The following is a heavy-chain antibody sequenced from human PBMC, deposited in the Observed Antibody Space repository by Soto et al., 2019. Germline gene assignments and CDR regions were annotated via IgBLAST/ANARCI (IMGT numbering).Heavy chain of an antibody. V-gene: IGHV3-23*01. CDR1: GFTFSSYA. CDR2: ISGSGGST. Sequence: EVQLLESGGGLVQPGGSLRLSCADSGFTFSSYAMSWVRQAPGKGLEWVSAISGSGGSTYYADSVKGRFTISRDNSKNTLYLQMNSLRAEDTAVYYCAKDKGRLGAFDIWGQGTMVTVSS. J-gene: IGHJ3*02. CDR3: AKDKGRLGAFDI. D-gene: IGHD2-21*01.